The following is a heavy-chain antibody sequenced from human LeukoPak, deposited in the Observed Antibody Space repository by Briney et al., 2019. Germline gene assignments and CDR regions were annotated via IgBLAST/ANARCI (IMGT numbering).Heavy chain of an antibody. CDR3: ARTLYGSGHFDY. J-gene: IGHJ4*02. Sequence: GGSLRLSCAASGFTFSSYAMHWVRQAPGKGLEWVAVISYDRSNKYYADSVKGRFTISRDNSKNTLYLQMNSLRAEDTAVYYCARTLYGSGHFDYWGQGTLVTVSS. V-gene: IGHV3-30-3*01. D-gene: IGHD3-10*01. CDR2: ISYDRSNK. CDR1: GFTFSSYA.